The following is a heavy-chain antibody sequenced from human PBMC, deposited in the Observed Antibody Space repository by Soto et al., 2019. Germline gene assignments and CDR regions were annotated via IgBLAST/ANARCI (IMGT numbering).Heavy chain of an antibody. V-gene: IGHV3-74*01. CDR1: GFTFSSYW. J-gene: IGHJ3*02. CDR2: INSDGSST. CDR3: ARYIVVVTATYAFDI. Sequence: PGGSLRLSCAASGFTFSSYWMHWVRQAPGKGLVWVSRINSDGSSTYYADSVKGRFTISRDNAKNTLYLQMNSLRAEDTAVYYCARYIVVVTATYAFDIWGQGTMVTVSS. D-gene: IGHD2-21*02.